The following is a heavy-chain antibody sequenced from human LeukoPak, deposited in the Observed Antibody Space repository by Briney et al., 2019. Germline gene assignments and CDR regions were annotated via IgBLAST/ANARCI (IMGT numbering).Heavy chain of an antibody. CDR2: IYYSGST. CDR1: GGSISSSSYY. V-gene: IGHV4-39*07. J-gene: IGHJ5*02. CDR3: AREQRTNNWFDP. Sequence: SETLSLTCTVSGGSISSSSYYWGWIRQPPGKGLEWIGSIYYSGSTYYNPSLKSRVTISVDTSKNQFSLKLSSVTAADTAVYYCAREQRTNNWFDPWGQGTLVTVSS.